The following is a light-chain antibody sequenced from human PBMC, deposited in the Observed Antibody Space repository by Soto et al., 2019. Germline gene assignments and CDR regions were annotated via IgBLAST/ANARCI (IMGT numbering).Light chain of an antibody. CDR3: QQRRNWPIT. V-gene: IGKV3-11*01. J-gene: IGKJ4*01. CDR1: ENITTY. CDR2: DAS. Sequence: EIVLTQSPATLSLSPGERATLSCRPSENITTYLAWYQQKPGQVPRLLMYDASNRATGIPARFSGSGSGTDFTLTISSLEPEDFAVYYCQQRRNWPITFGGGTKVEIK.